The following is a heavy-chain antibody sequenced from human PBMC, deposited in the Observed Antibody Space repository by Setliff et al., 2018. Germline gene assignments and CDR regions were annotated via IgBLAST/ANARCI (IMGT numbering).Heavy chain of an antibody. CDR2: ISSGSNSI. D-gene: IGHD2-21*02. CDR1: GFTFSIFS. CDR3: AKSGGDHCCPLYHHYYMDV. V-gene: IGHV3-48*01. J-gene: IGHJ6*03. Sequence: GGSLRLSCAASGFTFSIFSMNWVRQAPGKGLEWIAYISSGSNSIYHADSVMGRFTISRDNARNSLYLQMNGLRPEDTAVYYCAKSGGDHCCPLYHHYYMDVWGTGTTVTVSS.